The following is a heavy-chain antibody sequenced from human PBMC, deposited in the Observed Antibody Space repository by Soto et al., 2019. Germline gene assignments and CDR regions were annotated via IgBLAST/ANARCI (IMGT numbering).Heavy chain of an antibody. V-gene: IGHV1-3*04. D-gene: IGHD2-15*01. CDR2: INTANGNT. Sequence: QVQLVQSGAEVKKPGASVKVSCKASGYTFISYEIQWVRQAPGQRLEWVGWINTANGNTAYAENFLGRATITSDTAASTVYMELRSPTSDDTAVYYCARETPESAADYWGQGTLVTVSS. J-gene: IGHJ4*02. CDR3: ARETPESAADY. CDR1: GYTFISYE.